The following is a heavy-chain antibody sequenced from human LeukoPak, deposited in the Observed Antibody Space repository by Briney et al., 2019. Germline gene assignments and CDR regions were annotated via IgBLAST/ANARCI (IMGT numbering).Heavy chain of an antibody. J-gene: IGHJ4*02. V-gene: IGHV1-2*04. Sequence: ASVKVSCTASGYTFADYYLHWVRQAPGQGLEWMGWINPNSGGTNYAQKFQGWVAMTRDTSISTAYMELSRLRSDDTAVYYCARAGGSGCGSQYFDFWGQGTLVTDSS. CDR1: GYTFADYY. CDR2: INPNSGGT. D-gene: IGHD6-25*01. CDR3: ARAGGSGCGSQYFDF.